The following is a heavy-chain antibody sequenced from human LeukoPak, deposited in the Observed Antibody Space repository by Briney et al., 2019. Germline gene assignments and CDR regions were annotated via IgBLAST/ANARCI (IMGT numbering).Heavy chain of an antibody. J-gene: IGHJ4*02. D-gene: IGHD5-12*01. Sequence: GGSLRLSCAASGFTFSSYAMHWVRQAPGKGLEWVAVISYDGSNKYYADSVKGRFTISRDNSKNTLYLQMNSLRAEDTAVYYCARVGGNPYGGYPEGVDYWGQGTLVTVSP. CDR3: ARVGGNPYGGYPEGVDY. CDR1: GFTFSSYA. CDR2: ISYDGSNK. V-gene: IGHV3-30*04.